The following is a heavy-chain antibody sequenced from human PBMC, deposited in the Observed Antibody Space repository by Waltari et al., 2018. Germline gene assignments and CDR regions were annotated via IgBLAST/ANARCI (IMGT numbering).Heavy chain of an antibody. CDR2: IKQDGSEK. V-gene: IGHV3-7*01. CDR3: ARNELDYYDSSGYYFEFDY. CDR1: GFTFSSYW. Sequence: EVQLVESGGGLVQPGGSLRLSCAASGFTFSSYWMSWVRQAPGKGLEWVANIKQDGSEKYYVDSVKGRFTISRDNAKNSLYLQMNSLRAEDTAVYYCARNELDYYDSSGYYFEFDYWGQGTLVTVSS. D-gene: IGHD3-22*01. J-gene: IGHJ4*02.